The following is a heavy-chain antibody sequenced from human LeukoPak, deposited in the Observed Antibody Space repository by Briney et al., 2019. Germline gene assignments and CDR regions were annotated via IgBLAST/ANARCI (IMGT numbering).Heavy chain of an antibody. J-gene: IGHJ4*02. V-gene: IGHV3-30-3*01. CDR2: ISYDGSNK. CDR1: GFTFSSYA. CDR3: ARADPGFDY. Sequence: GGSLRLSCAASGFTFSSYAMHWVRQAPGKGLEWVAVISYDGSNKYYADSVKGRFTISRDNSKNTLYLQMNSLRAEDTAVYYCARADPGFDYWGQGTLVTVSS.